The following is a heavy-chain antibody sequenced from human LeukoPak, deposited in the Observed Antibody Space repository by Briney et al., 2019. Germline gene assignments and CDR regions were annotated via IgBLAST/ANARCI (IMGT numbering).Heavy chain of an antibody. J-gene: IGHJ4*02. CDR3: ARGAVAVAVPFDY. CDR1: GFTVSSNY. CDR2: IYSGGST. V-gene: IGHV3-53*01. D-gene: IGHD6-19*01. Sequence: GGSLRLSCAPSGFTVSSNYMSWVRQAPGKGLEWVSVIYSGGSTYYADSVKGRFTISRDNSKNTLYLQMNSLRAEDTAVYYCARGAVAVAVPFDYWGQGTLVTVSS.